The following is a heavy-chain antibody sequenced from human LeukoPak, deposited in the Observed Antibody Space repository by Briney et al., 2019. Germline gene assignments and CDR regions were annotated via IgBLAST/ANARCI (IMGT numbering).Heavy chain of an antibody. CDR1: EFIFSSSE. D-gene: IGHD1-1*01. Sequence: PGGSLRLSCAASEFIFSSSEMNWVRQAPGKGLVWVSRINGNGSSTTYADSVKGRFTISRDNAKNTLYLQMNSLRAEDTAVYYCARGGYLSNYWGQGTLVTVSS. CDR3: ARGGYLSNY. J-gene: IGHJ4*02. V-gene: IGHV3-74*01. CDR2: INGNGSST.